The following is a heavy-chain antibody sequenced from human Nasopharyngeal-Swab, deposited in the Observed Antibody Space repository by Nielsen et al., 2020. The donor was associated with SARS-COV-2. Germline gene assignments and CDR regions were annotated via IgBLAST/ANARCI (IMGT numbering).Heavy chain of an antibody. V-gene: IGHV1-3*01. CDR2: INAGNGNT. D-gene: IGHD6-13*01. Sequence: ASVKVSCKASGYTFTSYAMHWVRQAPGQRLEWMGWINAGNGNTKYSQKFQGRVTITRDTPASTAYMELSSLRSEDTAVYYCARDDSSSWYENWFDPWGQGTLVTVSS. CDR3: ARDDSSSWYENWFDP. J-gene: IGHJ5*02. CDR1: GYTFTSYA.